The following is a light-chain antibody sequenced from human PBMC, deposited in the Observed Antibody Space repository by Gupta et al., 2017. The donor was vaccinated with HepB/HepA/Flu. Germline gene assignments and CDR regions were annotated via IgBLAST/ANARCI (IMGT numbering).Light chain of an antibody. CDR1: QGINTS. Sequence: DIQMTQSPSSLSASVGDRVTITCRASQGINTSLAWFQQKPGKAPKSLIYGVSTLQSGVPLRFSGSGSGTDFTLTISSLQPEDSSTYYCLRYHSYPLTFGGGTKVELK. J-gene: IGKJ4*01. CDR3: LRYHSYPLT. V-gene: IGKV1-16*01. CDR2: GVS.